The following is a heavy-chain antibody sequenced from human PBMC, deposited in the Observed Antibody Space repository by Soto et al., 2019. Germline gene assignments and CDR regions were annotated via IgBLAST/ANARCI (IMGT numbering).Heavy chain of an antibody. D-gene: IGHD3-22*01. CDR2: INSDGSST. V-gene: IGHV3-74*01. Sequence: EVQLVESGGGLVQPGGSLRLSCAACGFSFSSYWMHWVLQAPGKGLVWVSRINSDGSSTSYADSVKGRFTISRDNAKNTLYLQMNSLRAEDTAVYYCEIRASYYDSSGYFDYWGQGTLVTVSS. CDR3: EIRASYYDSSGYFDY. CDR1: GFSFSSYW. J-gene: IGHJ4*02.